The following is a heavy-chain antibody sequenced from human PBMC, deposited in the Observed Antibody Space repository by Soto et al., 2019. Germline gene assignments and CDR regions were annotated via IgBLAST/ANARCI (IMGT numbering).Heavy chain of an antibody. V-gene: IGHV1-18*01. Sequence: QVHLVQSGAEVKKPGASVKVSCKGSGYTFTNYGITWVRQAPGQGLEWMGWISAHNGNTNYAQKLQGRVTGTTYTSPSTAYMELRILRSDDTAVYYCARGRHGDYLGQGALVTVSS. CDR1: GYTFTNYG. CDR2: ISAHNGNT. J-gene: IGHJ4*02. CDR3: ARGRHGDY.